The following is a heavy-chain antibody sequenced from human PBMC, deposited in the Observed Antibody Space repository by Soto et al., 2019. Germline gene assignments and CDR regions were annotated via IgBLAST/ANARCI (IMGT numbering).Heavy chain of an antibody. Sequence: TLSLTCTVSGGSISSYYWSWIRQPPGKGLEWIGYIYYSGSTNYNPSLKSRVTISVDTSKNQFSLKLSSVTAADTAVYYCARVREGKLEVDYWGQGTLVTVSS. CDR1: GGSISSYY. V-gene: IGHV4-59*01. CDR3: ARVREGKLEVDY. D-gene: IGHD1-1*01. CDR2: IYYSGST. J-gene: IGHJ4*02.